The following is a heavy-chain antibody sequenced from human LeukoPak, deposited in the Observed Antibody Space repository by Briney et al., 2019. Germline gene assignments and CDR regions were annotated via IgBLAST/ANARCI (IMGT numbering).Heavy chain of an antibody. CDR1: GFTFSSYA. CDR2: ISGSGGST. J-gene: IGHJ4*02. D-gene: IGHD3-22*01. CDR3: AKVYYYDSSGYYYA. V-gene: IGHV3-23*01. Sequence: GGSLRLSCAASGFTFSSYATSSVRQAPGKGLEWVSAISGSGGSTYYTDSVKGRFTISRDNSKNTLYLQMNSLRAEDTAVYYCAKVYYYDSSGYYYAWGQGTLVTVSS.